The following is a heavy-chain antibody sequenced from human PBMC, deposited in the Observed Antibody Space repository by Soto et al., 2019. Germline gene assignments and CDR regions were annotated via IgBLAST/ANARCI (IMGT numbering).Heavy chain of an antibody. CDR3: AKARRNYYSYGMDV. Sequence: SLRLSCASSGFTFDDYAMHWVRQSPGKGLEWVSGISWNSGSIGYADSVEGRFTISRDNAKNSLYLQMNSLRAEDTALYYCAKARRNYYSYGMDVWGQGTTVIGSS. V-gene: IGHV3-9*01. CDR2: ISWNSGSI. J-gene: IGHJ6*01. CDR1: GFTFDDYA.